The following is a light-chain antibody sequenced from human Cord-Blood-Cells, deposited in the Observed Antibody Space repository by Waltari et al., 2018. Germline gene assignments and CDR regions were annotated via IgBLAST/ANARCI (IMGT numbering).Light chain of an antibody. J-gene: IGKJ4*02. CDR2: DAS. Sequence: DIQMTQSPSSLSASVGDRVTITCQASQDISSYLDWYQQKPGKDPKLLIYDASNLERGVPSRFSGSGSGTEFTFTISSLQPEDIATYYCQQYDNHPRTFGRGTKVEIK. CDR3: QQYDNHPRT. CDR1: QDISSY. V-gene: IGKV1-33*01.